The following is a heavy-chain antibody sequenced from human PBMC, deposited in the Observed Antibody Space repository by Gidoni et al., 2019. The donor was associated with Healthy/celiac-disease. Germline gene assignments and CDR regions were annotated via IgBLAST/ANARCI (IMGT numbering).Heavy chain of an antibody. D-gene: IGHD2-15*01. CDR2: IYYSGST. CDR1: GGSISSGDYY. J-gene: IGHJ4*02. Sequence: QVQLQESGPGLVKPSQTLSLTCTVSGGSISSGDYYWSWIRQPPGKGLEWIGYIYYSGSTYYNPSLKGRVTISVDTSKNQFSLKLSSVTAADTAVYYCARYRLRYCSGGSCYRGGYYFDYWGQGTLVTVSS. V-gene: IGHV4-30-4*01. CDR3: ARYRLRYCSGGSCYRGGYYFDY.